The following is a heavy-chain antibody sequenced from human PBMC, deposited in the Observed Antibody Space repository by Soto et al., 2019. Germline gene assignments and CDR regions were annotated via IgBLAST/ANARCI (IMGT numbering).Heavy chain of an antibody. CDR1: GDSISSSTYY. Sequence: ETLSLTCTVSGDSISSSTYYWVWIRQSPGKGPEWIGSMLYSGNTYYNPSLKNRVTRSVDTSKNQFSLKLSSVTVADTAVYXXAXXXPYGPIDYWGQGTLVTVSS. CDR3: AXXXPYGPIDY. J-gene: IGHJ4*02. CDR2: MLYSGNT. D-gene: IGHD3-10*01. V-gene: IGHV4-39*01.